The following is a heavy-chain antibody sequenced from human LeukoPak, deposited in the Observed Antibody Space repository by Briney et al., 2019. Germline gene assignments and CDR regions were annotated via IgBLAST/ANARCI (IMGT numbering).Heavy chain of an antibody. CDR3: AKRGIVIRAVIIIGFHKEAYYFDY. CDR1: GITLSNYG. Sequence: PGGSLRLSCAASGITLSNYGMSWVRQAPGKGLEWVSGISERGGSTNYADSVKGRFIISRDTSKNTVYLQMNSLRVEDTAVYFCAKRGIVIRAVIIIGFHKEAYYFDYWGQGILVTVSS. V-gene: IGHV3-23*01. CDR2: ISERGGST. J-gene: IGHJ4*02. D-gene: IGHD3-10*01.